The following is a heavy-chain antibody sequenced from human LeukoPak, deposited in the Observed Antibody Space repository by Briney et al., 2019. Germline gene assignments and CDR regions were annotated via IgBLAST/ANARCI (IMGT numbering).Heavy chain of an antibody. Sequence: GGSLRLSCAASGFTFDDYAMLWVRQAPGKGLEWVSLISWDGGTTYYADSVKGRFTISRDNSKNSLYLQMNSLRAEDTAFYYCSRGQLVDYCFYHMDVWGKGTTVTISS. CDR3: SRGQLVDYCFYHMDV. CDR2: ISWDGGTT. D-gene: IGHD1-1*01. CDR1: GFTFDDYA. V-gene: IGHV3-43D*03. J-gene: IGHJ6*03.